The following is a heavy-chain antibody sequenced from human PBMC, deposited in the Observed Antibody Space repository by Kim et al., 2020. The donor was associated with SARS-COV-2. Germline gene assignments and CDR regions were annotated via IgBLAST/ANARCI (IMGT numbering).Heavy chain of an antibody. D-gene: IGHD3-10*01. Sequence: GGYLRLSCAASGFTVGDNYYLTWVRQAPGKGLEWVSVIYPGGTTHYADSVKGRFTISRDNSKNTLYLQMNSLRAEDTAVYYCAREGRNYYGSRDSLDIWGQGTMVTVSS. CDR1: GFTVGDNY. CDR2: IYPGGTT. J-gene: IGHJ3*02. CDR3: AREGRNYYGSRDSLDI. V-gene: IGHV3-53*01.